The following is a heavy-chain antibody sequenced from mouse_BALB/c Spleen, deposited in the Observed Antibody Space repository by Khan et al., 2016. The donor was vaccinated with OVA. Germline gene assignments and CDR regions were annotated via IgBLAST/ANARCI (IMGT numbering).Heavy chain of an antibody. CDR2: IYPGDGNI. Sequence: VELVESGAELVRPGSSMKISCKASGYAFSNYWMNWLRQGPGPGLGWIGQIYPGDGNINYNGKFKDKATLTADKSSSTAYMQLSSLTSEYSAVYCCARSGYDFFAYWGQGTLVTVSA. J-gene: IGHJ3*01. CDR1: GYAFSNYW. D-gene: IGHD2-14*01. V-gene: IGHV1-80*01. CDR3: ARSGYDFFAY.